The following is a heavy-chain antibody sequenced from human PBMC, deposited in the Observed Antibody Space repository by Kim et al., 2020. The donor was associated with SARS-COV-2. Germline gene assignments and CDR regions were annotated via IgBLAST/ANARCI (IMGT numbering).Heavy chain of an antibody. CDR1: GFTSTSHW. D-gene: IGHD6-19*01. J-gene: IGHJ1*01. V-gene: IGHV3-7*05. Sequence: GGSLRLSCAASGFTSTSHWMNWVRQTPGKGLEWVANIKHDGSEKYYVDSVKGRFTISRDSAKNSMYLQMNSLRAEDTAVYYCARGSGWLVEHWGQRTLVTVSS. CDR3: ARGSGWLVEH. CDR2: IKHDGSEK.